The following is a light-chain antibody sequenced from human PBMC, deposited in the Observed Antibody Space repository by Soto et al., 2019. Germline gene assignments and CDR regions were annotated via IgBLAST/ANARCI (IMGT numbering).Light chain of an antibody. CDR3: AAWDARLYGRV. J-gene: IGLJ1*01. Sequence: QSVLTQAPSGSGTPGQRGTISCSGSRSNIGSNPVTWYQQLPGTAPKLLIDSNNQRPSGVPDRFSGSRSGTSASLAISGLQSEDEDAYYCAAWDARLYGRVSGPGSKVPVL. CDR2: SNN. V-gene: IGLV1-44*01. CDR1: RSNIGSNP.